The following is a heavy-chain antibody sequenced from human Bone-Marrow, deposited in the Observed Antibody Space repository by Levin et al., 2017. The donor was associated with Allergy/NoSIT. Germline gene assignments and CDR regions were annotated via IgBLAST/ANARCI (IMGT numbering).Heavy chain of an antibody. V-gene: IGHV4-39*01. CDR1: GGSISSSSYY. J-gene: IGHJ4*02. CDR3: ARHSHYGDYFDY. D-gene: IGHD4-17*01. CDR2: IYYSGST. Sequence: SETLSLTCTVSGGSISSSSYYWGWIRQPPGTGLEWIGSIYYSGSTYYNPSLKSRVTISVDTSKNQFSLKLSSVTAADTAVYYCARHSHYGDYFDYWGQGTLVTVSS.